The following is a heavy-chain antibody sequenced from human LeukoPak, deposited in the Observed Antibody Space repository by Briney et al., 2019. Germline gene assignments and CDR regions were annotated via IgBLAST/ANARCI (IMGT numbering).Heavy chain of an antibody. CDR2: IDGPTFRT. V-gene: IGHV3-23*01. Sequence: GGSLRLSSAASGFTFSNYAMHWVRQAPGKGLEWVSTIDGPTFRTHYADSVMGRFTISRDNSKNTLYLQMNSLRAEDTAVYFCTTWVGAHFDFWGQGTLVTVSS. CDR1: GFTFSNYA. CDR3: TTWVGAHFDF. J-gene: IGHJ4*02. D-gene: IGHD1-26*01.